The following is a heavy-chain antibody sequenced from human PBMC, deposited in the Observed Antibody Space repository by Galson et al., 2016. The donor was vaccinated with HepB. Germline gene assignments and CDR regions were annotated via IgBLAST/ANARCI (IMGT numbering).Heavy chain of an antibody. CDR1: GFTFDDYT. J-gene: IGHJ5*02. V-gene: IGHV3-9*01. CDR2: ISWNSNNI. D-gene: IGHD3-9*01. Sequence: SLRLSCAASGFTFDDYTMHWVRQAPGRGLEWVSGISWNSNNIGYADSVKGRFTISRDNAKNSLFLQMNSLRPEDTAFYYCARDPRYNILTGNYNAWGRGTLVAVSS. CDR3: ARDPRYNILTGNYNA.